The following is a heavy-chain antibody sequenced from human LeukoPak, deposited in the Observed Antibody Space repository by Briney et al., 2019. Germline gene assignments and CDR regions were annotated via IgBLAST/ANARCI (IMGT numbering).Heavy chain of an antibody. Sequence: PSETLSLTCAVSGGSISSGGYSWSWIRQPPGKGLDWIGYIYHSGSTYYNPSLKSRVDRSKNQFSLKLSSVTAADTAVYYCARLYGSGSTNWFDPWGQGTLVTVSS. CDR2: IYHSGST. CDR3: ARLYGSGSTNWFDP. D-gene: IGHD3-10*01. J-gene: IGHJ5*02. V-gene: IGHV4-30-2*01. CDR1: GGSISSGGYS.